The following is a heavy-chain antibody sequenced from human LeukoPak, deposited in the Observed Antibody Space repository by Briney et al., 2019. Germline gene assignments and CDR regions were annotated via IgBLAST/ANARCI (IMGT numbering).Heavy chain of an antibody. CDR3: ARDRVAAYDY. CDR1: GGSISSYY. J-gene: IGHJ4*02. CDR2: IYTSGST. D-gene: IGHD6-19*01. Sequence: KPSETLSLTCTVSGGSISSYYWSWIRQPAGKGLEWIGRIYTSGSTNYNPPLKSRVTMSVDTSKNQFSLQLNSVTPEDTAVYYCARDRVAAYDYWGQGTLVTVSS. V-gene: IGHV4-4*07.